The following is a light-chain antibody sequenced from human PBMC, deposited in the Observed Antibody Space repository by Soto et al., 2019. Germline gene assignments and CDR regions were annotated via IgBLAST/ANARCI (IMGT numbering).Light chain of an antibody. CDR3: SSYTSSSTLV. CDR2: DVS. J-gene: IGLJ1*01. CDR1: SSDVGGYNY. Sequence: QSALTQPASVSGSPGQSITISCTGTSSDVGGYNYVSWYQQQPGKAPKLMIYDVSNRPSGVSNRFSGSKSGNTASLTISGLQAEDEADYYCSSYTSSSTLVFGTGTKLTFL. V-gene: IGLV2-14*01.